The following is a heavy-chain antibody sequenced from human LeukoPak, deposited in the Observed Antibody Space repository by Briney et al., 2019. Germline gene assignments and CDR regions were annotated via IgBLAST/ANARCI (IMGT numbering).Heavy chain of an antibody. CDR2: IYYSGST. CDR3: ARDRILYY. D-gene: IGHD3-3*02. CDR1: GGSISSYY. J-gene: IGHJ4*02. Sequence: KPSETLSLTCTVSGGSISSYYWSWIRQPPGKGLEWIGYIYYSGSTNYNPSLKSRVTISVDTSKNQFSLKLSSVTAADTAVYYCARDRILYYWGQGTLVTDSS. V-gene: IGHV4-59*01.